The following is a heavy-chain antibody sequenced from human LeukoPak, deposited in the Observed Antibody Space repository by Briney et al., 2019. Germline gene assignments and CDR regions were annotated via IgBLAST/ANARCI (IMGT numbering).Heavy chain of an antibody. J-gene: IGHJ4*02. CDR3: AKGLTVPLRSHFDY. CDR1: GGSISSGSYY. Sequence: PSETLSLTCTVSGGSISSGSYYWSWVRQAPGKGLEWVSAISGSGGSTYYADSVKGRFTISRDNSKNTLYLQMNSLRAEDTAVYYCAKGLTVPLRSHFDYGGQGTLVTVSS. CDR2: ISGSGGST. D-gene: IGHD2/OR15-2a*01. V-gene: IGHV3-23*01.